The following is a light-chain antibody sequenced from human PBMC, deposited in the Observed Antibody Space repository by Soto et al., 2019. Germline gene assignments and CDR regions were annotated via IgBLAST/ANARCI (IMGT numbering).Light chain of an antibody. V-gene: IGKV3-15*01. Sequence: EIVMTQSPATLSVSPGDRATLSCRASRSVNSYLAWYQQKPGQAPRLLIYGASTRATGIPDRFSGRGSGTEFTLTISSLQSEDVAVYYCQQCSKWPPITFGQGTRLEIK. CDR2: GAS. J-gene: IGKJ5*01. CDR3: QQCSKWPPIT. CDR1: RSVNSY.